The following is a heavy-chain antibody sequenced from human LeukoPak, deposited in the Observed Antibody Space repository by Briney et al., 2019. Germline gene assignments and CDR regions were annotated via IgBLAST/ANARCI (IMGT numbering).Heavy chain of an antibody. V-gene: IGHV1-46*01. D-gene: IGHD6-19*01. CDR1: GYTFTSYY. CDR3: ARDLGSSGWRRAPYNWFDP. CDR2: INPSGGST. Sequence: GASVKVSCKASGYTFTSYYMHWVRQAPGQGLEWMGIINPSGGSTSYAQKFQGRVTMTRDMSTSTDYMELSSLRSEDTAVYYCARDLGSSGWRRAPYNWFDPWGQGTLVTVSS. J-gene: IGHJ5*02.